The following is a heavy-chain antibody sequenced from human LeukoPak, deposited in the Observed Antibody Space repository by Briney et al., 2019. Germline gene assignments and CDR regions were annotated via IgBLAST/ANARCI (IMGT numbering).Heavy chain of an antibody. CDR1: GYSFTAYY. J-gene: IGHJ4*02. Sequence: GASVKVSCKASGYSFTAYYMHWVRQAPGQGLEWMGWINPNSGGTNYAQKFQGRVTMTRDTSISTAYMEVSSLRSDDTAVYYCARGQQWLEAFDYWGLGTLVTVSS. D-gene: IGHD6-19*01. CDR2: INPNSGGT. CDR3: ARGQQWLEAFDY. V-gene: IGHV1-2*02.